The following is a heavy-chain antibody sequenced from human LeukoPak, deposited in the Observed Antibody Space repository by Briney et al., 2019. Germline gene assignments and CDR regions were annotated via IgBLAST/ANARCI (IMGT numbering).Heavy chain of an antibody. J-gene: IGHJ6*02. CDR3: ATPEGPFYYYYYGIDV. Sequence: GGPLRLSCAASGFTFSRYAMNWVRQAPGEALEWVSAIRGSGGSTYYADTVKGWFTISTDNSKNTLYLQMNSLTAEDTAVYYCATPEGPFYYYYYGIDVWGQGTTVTVSS. CDR2: IRGSGGST. CDR1: GFTFSRYA. V-gene: IGHV3-23*01. D-gene: IGHD2-2*01.